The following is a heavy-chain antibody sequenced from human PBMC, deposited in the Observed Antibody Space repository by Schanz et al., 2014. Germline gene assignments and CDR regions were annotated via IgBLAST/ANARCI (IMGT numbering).Heavy chain of an antibody. Sequence: EVQLVESGGGLVQPGRSLRLSCAASGFTFDDYAMHWVRQAPGKGLEWVANIKQDGSDKHYVDSVKGRFTISRDNAKNSLYLQMNSLRAEDTAVYYCARDDSPSTKPFDSWGQGTLVSVSS. CDR1: GFTFDDYA. D-gene: IGHD2-21*01. V-gene: IGHV3-7*01. J-gene: IGHJ4*02. CDR2: IKQDGSDK. CDR3: ARDDSPSTKPFDS.